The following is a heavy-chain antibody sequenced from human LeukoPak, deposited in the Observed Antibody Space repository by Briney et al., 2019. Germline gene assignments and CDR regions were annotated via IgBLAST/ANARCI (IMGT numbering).Heavy chain of an antibody. V-gene: IGHV3-23*01. J-gene: IGHJ4*02. D-gene: IGHD4-17*01. CDR1: GFTFSSYS. CDR2: ISGSGGST. CDR3: ARDLNPPPDYGDYEDY. Sequence: GGSLRLSCAASGFTFSSYSMNWVRLAPGKGLEWVSAISGSGGSTYYADSVKGRFTISRDNSKNTVYLQMNSLRAEDTAVYYCARDLNPPPDYGDYEDYWGQGTLVTVSS.